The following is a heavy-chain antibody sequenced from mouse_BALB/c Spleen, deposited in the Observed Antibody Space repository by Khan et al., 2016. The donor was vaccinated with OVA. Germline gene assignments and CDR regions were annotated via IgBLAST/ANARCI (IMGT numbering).Heavy chain of an antibody. CDR1: GFSLTTYG. V-gene: IGHV2-3*01. D-gene: IGHD1-2*01. CDR3: VRFTTATRNYYVMDF. CDR2: IWGDGNT. J-gene: IGHJ4*01. Sequence: QVQRKVSGPGLVAPSQSLSITCTVSGFSLTTYGVNWVRQPPGKGLEWLGVIWGDGNTNYLSSLIYRLIISKDNSKSQVFLKLNSLQTDDTATYYCVRFTTATRNYYVMDFWGQGASVTVSS.